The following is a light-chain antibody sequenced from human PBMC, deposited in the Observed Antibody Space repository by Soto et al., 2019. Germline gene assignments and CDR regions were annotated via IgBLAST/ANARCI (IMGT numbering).Light chain of an antibody. CDR2: DVS. Sequence: QSVLTQPAPLSGSPGQSITISCPGNNSDVGGYNYVSWYQQHPGKAPKLMIYDVSNRPSGVSNRFSGSKSGNTASLTISGLQAEDEADYYCSSYTSSSTSYVFGTGTKVTVL. V-gene: IGLV2-14*01. J-gene: IGLJ1*01. CDR3: SSYTSSSTSYV. CDR1: NSDVGGYNY.